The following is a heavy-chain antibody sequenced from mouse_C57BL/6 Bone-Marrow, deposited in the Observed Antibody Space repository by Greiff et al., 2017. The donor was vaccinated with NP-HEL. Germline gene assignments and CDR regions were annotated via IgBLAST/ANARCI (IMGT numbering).Heavy chain of an antibody. J-gene: IGHJ4*01. CDR1: GFTFSDYY. CDR3: ARHNYAMDY. CDR2: ISNGGGST. V-gene: IGHV5-12*01. Sequence: VKLMESGGGLVQPGGSLKLSCAASGFTFSDYYMYWVRQTPEKRLEWVAYISNGGGSTYYPDTVKGRFTISRDNAKNTLYLQMSRLKSEDTAMYYCARHNYAMDYWGQGTSVTVSS.